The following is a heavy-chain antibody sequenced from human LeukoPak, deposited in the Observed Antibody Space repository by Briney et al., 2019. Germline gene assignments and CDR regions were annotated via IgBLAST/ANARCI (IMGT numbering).Heavy chain of an antibody. CDR3: ARENGSGYNWNDVDYYYYGMDV. CDR2: INPNSGGT. Sequence: ASVKVSCKASGYTFTGYYMHWVRQAPGQGLEWMGWINPNSGGTNYAQKFQGRVTMTRDTFISTAYMELSRLRSDDTAVYYCARENGSGYNWNDVDYYYYGMDVWGQGTTVTVPS. CDR1: GYTFTGYY. V-gene: IGHV1-2*02. D-gene: IGHD1-1*01. J-gene: IGHJ6*02.